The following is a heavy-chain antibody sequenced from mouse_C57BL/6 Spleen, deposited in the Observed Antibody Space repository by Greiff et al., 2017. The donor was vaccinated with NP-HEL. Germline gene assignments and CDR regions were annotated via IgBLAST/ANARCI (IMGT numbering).Heavy chain of an antibody. J-gene: IGHJ3*01. Sequence: QVQLQQPGAELVMPGASVKLSCKASGYTFTSYWMHWVKQRPGQGLEWIGEIDPSDSYTNYNQKFKGKSTLTVDKSSSTAYMQLGSLTSEDSAVYYCARSYGSSSWFAYWGQGTLVTVSA. CDR2: IDPSDSYT. D-gene: IGHD1-1*01. V-gene: IGHV1-69*01. CDR3: ARSYGSSSWFAY. CDR1: GYTFTSYW.